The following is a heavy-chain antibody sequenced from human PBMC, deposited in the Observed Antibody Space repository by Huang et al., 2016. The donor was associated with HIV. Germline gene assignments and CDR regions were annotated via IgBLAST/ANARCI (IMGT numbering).Heavy chain of an antibody. CDR3: AHIGDIFAAYSPEYFDY. D-gene: IGHD2-15*01. J-gene: IGHJ4*02. V-gene: IGHV2-5*02. CDR1: GFSLNTSGVG. Sequence: QITLKESGPTLVKPTQTLTLACTFSGFSLNTSGVGLAWIRQPPGKALAWLALIYWDDDKRYRPSLKSRLTISKDPSNNQVVLTMTNMDPVDTASYFCAHIGDIFAAYSPEYFDYWGQGALVTVSS. CDR2: IYWDDDK.